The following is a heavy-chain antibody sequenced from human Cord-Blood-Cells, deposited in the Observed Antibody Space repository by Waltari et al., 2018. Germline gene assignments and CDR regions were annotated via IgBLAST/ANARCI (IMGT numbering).Heavy chain of an antibody. CDR1: GGSCSGSY. V-gene: IGHV4-34*01. CDR2: INHSGST. J-gene: IGHJ5*02. Sequence: QVQLQQWGAGLLKPSETLSLTCAVYGGSCSGSYWSWSRQPPASVVEWIGEINHSGSTNYNPSLKSRVTISVDTSKNQFSLKLSSVTAADTAVYYCARGRRLRITMVRGVINWFDPWGQGTLVTVSS. CDR3: ARGRRLRITMVRGVINWFDP. D-gene: IGHD3-10*01.